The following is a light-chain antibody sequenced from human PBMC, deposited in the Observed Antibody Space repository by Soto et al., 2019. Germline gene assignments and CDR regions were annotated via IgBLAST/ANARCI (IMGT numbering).Light chain of an antibody. V-gene: IGLV2-14*01. J-gene: IGLJ1*01. CDR1: SSDIGRYNH. CDR2: EVA. CDR3: SAFGGSGF. Sequence: LTQPDSVSGSPGQSIAISCTGTSSDIGRYNHVSWYQQHPGKAPKLVIYEVANRPSGVSNRFSGSKSGNTASLIITGLQADDEADYYCSAFGGSGFFGTGTKVT.